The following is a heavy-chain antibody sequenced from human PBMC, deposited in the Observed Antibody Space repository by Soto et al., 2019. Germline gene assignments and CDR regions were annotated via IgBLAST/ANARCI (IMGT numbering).Heavy chain of an antibody. CDR1: GFTFSSYA. CDR2: ISYDGSNK. V-gene: IGHV3-30-3*01. CDR3: ARDPFDDAFEI. J-gene: IGHJ3*02. Sequence: GGSLRLSCAASGFTFSSYAMHWVRQAPGKGLEWVAVISYDGSNKYYADSVKGRFTISRDNSKNTLYLQMNSLRAEDTAVYYCARDPFDDAFEIWGQGTMVTVSS.